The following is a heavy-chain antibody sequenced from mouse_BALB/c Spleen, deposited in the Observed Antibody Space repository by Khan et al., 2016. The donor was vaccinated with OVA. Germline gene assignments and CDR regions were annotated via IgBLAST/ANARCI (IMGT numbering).Heavy chain of an antibody. CDR1: GFTFNSYG. Sequence: EVQLVESGGGLVQPGGSRKLSCAASGFTFNSYGMHWVRQAPEKGLEWVAYISGDSNTIYYADTVKGRFTFSRDNPKNTVFLQMNSLTSEDTAIYYCATSYCYGYYFDYWGPGTTLTVS. J-gene: IGHJ2*01. CDR2: ISGDSNTI. CDR3: ATSYCYGYYFDY. D-gene: IGHD1-1*01. V-gene: IGHV5-17*02.